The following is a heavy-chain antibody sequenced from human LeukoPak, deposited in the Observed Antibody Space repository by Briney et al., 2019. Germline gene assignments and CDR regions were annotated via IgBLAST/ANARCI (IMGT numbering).Heavy chain of an antibody. Sequence: PVRSLRLPSAASGLTFSSYGTRWVRQAPRKGLEWVAVISYDGSNKYYADSVKGRFTISRDNSKNTLYLQMNSLRAEDTAVYYCAKGSKLCDYWGQGTLVTVSS. J-gene: IGHJ4*02. V-gene: IGHV3-30*18. D-gene: IGHD2-2*01. CDR1: GLTFSSYG. CDR2: ISYDGSNK. CDR3: AKGSKLCDY.